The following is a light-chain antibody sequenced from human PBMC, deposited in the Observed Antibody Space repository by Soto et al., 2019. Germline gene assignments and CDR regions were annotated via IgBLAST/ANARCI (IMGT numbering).Light chain of an antibody. J-gene: IGKJ5*01. CDR3: QQRHMWPIT. Sequence: EIVLTQSPCTLSLSPGERATLSCRASQSVSSSYLAWYQQKPGQAPRLLIYDAYNRATGIPPRFSGSGSGTDFTLTVSSLEPEDSAVYYCQQRHMWPITFGQGTRLEI. CDR2: DAY. CDR1: QSVSSSY. V-gene: IGKV3-11*01.